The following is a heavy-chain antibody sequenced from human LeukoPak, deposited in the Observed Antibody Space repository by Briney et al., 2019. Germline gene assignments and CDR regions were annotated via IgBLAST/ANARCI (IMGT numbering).Heavy chain of an antibody. J-gene: IGHJ4*02. CDR2: VDPEDGET. D-gene: IGHD3-22*01. CDR1: GYTFTDYY. CDR3: ATSLAGHDSSGYYPDY. Sequence: ASVKVSCKVSGYTFTDYYMHWGQQAPGKGLEWMGLVDPEDGETIYAEKFQGRVTITADTSTDTAYMELSSLRSEDTAVYYCATSLAGHDSSGYYPDYWGQGALVTVSS. V-gene: IGHV1-69-2*01.